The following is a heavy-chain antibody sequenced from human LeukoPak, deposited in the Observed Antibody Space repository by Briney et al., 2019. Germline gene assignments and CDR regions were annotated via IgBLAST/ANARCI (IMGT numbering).Heavy chain of an antibody. D-gene: IGHD6-6*01. Sequence: SVTVSCTASGGTFTSYAISWVRQAPGQGLEWMGGIIPIFGTANYAQKFQGRVTIITDESTSTAYMELSSLRSEDTAVYYCARSPAEYSSSYFDYWGQGTLVTVSS. CDR3: ARSPAEYSSSYFDY. CDR1: GGTFTSYA. J-gene: IGHJ4*02. V-gene: IGHV1-69*05. CDR2: IIPIFGTA.